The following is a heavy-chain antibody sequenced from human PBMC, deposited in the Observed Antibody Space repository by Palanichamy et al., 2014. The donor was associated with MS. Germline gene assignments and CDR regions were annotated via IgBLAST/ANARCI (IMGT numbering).Heavy chain of an antibody. V-gene: IGHV4-34*02. CDR1: WVLQWLL. D-gene: IGHD2-21*01. J-gene: IGHJ4*02. CDR3: ARRGDEDEY. Sequence: QVQLEHGRRTVEAFGDPVPHLRCLWWVLQWLLLELDPSAPGKGLEWIGEINHSGSTKYNPSLRSRVTVSVDTSKNQFSLQLRSVTAADTAIYYCARRGDEDEYWGQGNLVAVSS. CDR2: INHSGST.